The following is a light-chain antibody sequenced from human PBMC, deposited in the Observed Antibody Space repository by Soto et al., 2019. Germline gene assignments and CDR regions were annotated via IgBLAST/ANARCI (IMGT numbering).Light chain of an antibody. J-gene: IGKJ4*01. CDR2: GAS. Sequence: EKVLTQSPATLSVSPGETATLSCRASQSLSSNLAWYQQKSGQAPRLLIYGASTRATDIPVRFRGSGSGTEFTLTITSLQSEEFAGYYCQQISNWPLAFGGGTKVEIK. CDR1: QSLSSN. CDR3: QQISNWPLA. V-gene: IGKV3-15*01.